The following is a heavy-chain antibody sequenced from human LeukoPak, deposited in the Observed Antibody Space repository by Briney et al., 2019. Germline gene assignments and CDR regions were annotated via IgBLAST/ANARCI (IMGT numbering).Heavy chain of an antibody. CDR1: GGTFSSYT. Sequence: GASVKVSCKASGGTFSSYTISWVRQAPEQGLEWMGRIIPILGIANYAQKFQGRVTITADKSTSTAYMELSSLRSEDTAVYYCAREDPDYYDSSGYYTRNPLYYYYGMDVWGQGTTVTVSS. CDR3: AREDPDYYDSSGYYTRNPLYYYYGMDV. J-gene: IGHJ6*02. D-gene: IGHD3-22*01. CDR2: IIPILGIA. V-gene: IGHV1-69*04.